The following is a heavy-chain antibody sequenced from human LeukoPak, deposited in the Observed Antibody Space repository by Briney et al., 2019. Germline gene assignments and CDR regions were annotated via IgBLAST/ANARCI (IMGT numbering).Heavy chain of an antibody. V-gene: IGHV3-74*03. CDR1: GFIFSREW. CDR3: AREYPSWRDY. J-gene: IGHJ4*02. D-gene: IGHD3-3*01. CDR2: VNTDGSST. Sequence: GGSLRLSCAASGFIFSREWMHWVRQAPGRGLVWVSRVNTDGSSTVYADSVKGRFTISRDNAKNSLYLQMNSLRAEDTAVYYCAREYPSWRDYWGQGTLVTVSS.